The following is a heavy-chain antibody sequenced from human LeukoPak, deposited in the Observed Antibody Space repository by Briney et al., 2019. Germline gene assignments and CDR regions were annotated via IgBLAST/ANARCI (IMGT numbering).Heavy chain of an antibody. D-gene: IGHD3-22*01. J-gene: IGHJ4*02. Sequence: PSETLSLTCAVYGGSFSGYYWSWIRQPPGKGLEWIGEINHSGSTNYNPSLKSRVTISVDTSKNQFSLKLSSVTAADTAVYYCARGDTSGYRYWGQGILVIVSS. CDR3: ARGDTSGYRY. CDR1: GGSFSGYY. V-gene: IGHV4-34*01. CDR2: INHSGST.